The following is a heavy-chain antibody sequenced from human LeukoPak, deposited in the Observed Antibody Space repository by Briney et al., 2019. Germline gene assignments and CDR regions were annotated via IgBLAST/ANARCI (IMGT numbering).Heavy chain of an antibody. J-gene: IGHJ3*02. D-gene: IGHD3-16*02. CDR3: AKERRGDNVWGSYRDVFDM. CDR1: GFTFSSYA. V-gene: IGHV3-23*01. Sequence: PGGSLRLSCAASGFTFSSYAMTWVRQAPGKGLEWVSGISGSGGSTYYADSVKGRFTISRDNSKNTLYLQMNSLRAEDTAVYYCAKERRGDNVWGSYRDVFDMWGQGTMVTVSS. CDR2: ISGSGGST.